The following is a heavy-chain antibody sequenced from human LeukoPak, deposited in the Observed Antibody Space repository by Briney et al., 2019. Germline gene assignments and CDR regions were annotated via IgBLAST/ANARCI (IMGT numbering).Heavy chain of an antibody. CDR3: ARGRCSSTSCLIDS. Sequence: SETLSLTCAVYGGSFSGYYWSWIRQPPGKGLEWIGEINHSGSTNYNPSLKSRVTISVDTSKNQFSLKLSSVTAADTAVYYCARGRCSSTSCLIDSWGQGTLVTVSS. J-gene: IGHJ4*02. CDR1: GGSFSGYY. CDR2: INHSGST. D-gene: IGHD2-2*01. V-gene: IGHV4-34*01.